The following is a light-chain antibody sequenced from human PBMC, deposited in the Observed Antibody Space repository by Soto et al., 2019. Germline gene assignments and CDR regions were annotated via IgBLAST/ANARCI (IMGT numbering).Light chain of an antibody. CDR3: CSYASSITYV. Sequence: QSVLTQPASVSGSRGQSITISCTATSSDVGSYNLVSWYQQHPGKAPKLMIYEGTKRPSGVSNRFSGSKYGNTASLTISGLQAEDEAEYYCCSYASSITYVFGNGTKVTVL. V-gene: IGLV2-23*01. CDR1: SSDVGSYNL. CDR2: EGT. J-gene: IGLJ1*01.